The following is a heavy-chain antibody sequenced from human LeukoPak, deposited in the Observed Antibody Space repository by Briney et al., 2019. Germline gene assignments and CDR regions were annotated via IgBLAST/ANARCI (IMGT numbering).Heavy chain of an antibody. CDR1: GFTFSDYY. J-gene: IGHJ4*02. CDR2: ISSSGTTI. Sequence: GGSLRLSCAASGFTFSDYYMSWIRQAPGKGLEWVSYISSSGTTIYYADSVKGRFTISRDNAKNSLYLHMDSLRAEDTAVYYCARGAYSSGWAYFDHWGQGTLVTVSS. D-gene: IGHD6-19*01. CDR3: ARGAYSSGWAYFDH. V-gene: IGHV3-11*04.